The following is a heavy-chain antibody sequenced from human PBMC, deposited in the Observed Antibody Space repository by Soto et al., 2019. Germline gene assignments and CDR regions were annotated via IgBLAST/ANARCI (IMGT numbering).Heavy chain of an antibody. Sequence: GGSLRLSCAASGFTFSSYGMHWVRQAPGKGLEWVAVISYDGSNKYYADSVKGRFTISRDNAKNSLYLQMNSLRAEDTAVYYCASRLAAAAFDIWGQGTMVTVSS. D-gene: IGHD6-13*01. CDR1: GFTFSSYG. V-gene: IGHV3-30*03. J-gene: IGHJ3*02. CDR2: ISYDGSNK. CDR3: ASRLAAAAFDI.